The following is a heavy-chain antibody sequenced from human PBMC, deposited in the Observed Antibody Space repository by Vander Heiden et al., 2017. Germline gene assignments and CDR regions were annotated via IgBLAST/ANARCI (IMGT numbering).Heavy chain of an antibody. J-gene: IGHJ6*02. Sequence: EVQLVESGGGLVKPGGSLRLSCAASGFPFSSYSMNWVRQAPGKGLEWVSSISSSSSYIYYADSVKGRVTISRDNAKNSLYLQMNSLRAEDTAVYYCARVPHYVPPYYYYGMDVWGQGTTVTVSS. CDR3: ARVPHYVPPYYYYGMDV. D-gene: IGHD4-17*01. CDR2: ISSSSSYI. V-gene: IGHV3-21*01. CDR1: GFPFSSYS.